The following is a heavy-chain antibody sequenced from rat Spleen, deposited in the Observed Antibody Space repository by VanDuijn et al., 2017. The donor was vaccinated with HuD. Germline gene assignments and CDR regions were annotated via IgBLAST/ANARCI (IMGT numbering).Heavy chain of an antibody. CDR3: ARQGGYNSYVMDA. Sequence: EVQLVESGGGLVQPGGSLKLSCAASGFTYSNYVMAWVRQAPTKGLVWVASISSGDGNTYYRGSVKGRFTVSRDYAKNTLSLQRDRLRSEDTATYYCARQGGYNSYVMDAWGQGASVTVSS. CDR1: GFTYSNYV. V-gene: IGHV5S13*01. D-gene: IGHD1-4*01. J-gene: IGHJ4*01. CDR2: ISSGDGNT.